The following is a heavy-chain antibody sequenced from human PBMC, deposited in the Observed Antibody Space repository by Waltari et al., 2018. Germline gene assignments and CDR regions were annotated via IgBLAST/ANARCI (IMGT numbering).Heavy chain of an antibody. Sequence: QVQLQESGPGLVKPSETLSLTCAVSGYSISSGYYWGWIRQPPGKGLEWIGSIYHSGSTSSNPSLKSRVTISVDTSKNQFSLKLSSVTAADTAVYYCARDRSSSSNWFDPWGQGTLVTVSS. J-gene: IGHJ5*02. CDR2: IYHSGST. V-gene: IGHV4-38-2*02. CDR1: GYSISSGYY. CDR3: ARDRSSSSNWFDP. D-gene: IGHD6-6*01.